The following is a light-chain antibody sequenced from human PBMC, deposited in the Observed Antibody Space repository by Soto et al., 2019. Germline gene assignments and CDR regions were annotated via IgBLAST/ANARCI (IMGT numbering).Light chain of an antibody. CDR2: DAS. CDR1: QSISSW. V-gene: IGKV1-5*01. Sequence: DIQMTQSPSTLSGSVGDRVTITCRASQSISSWLAWYQQKPGKAPKLLIYDASSLESGVPSRFSGSGSGTDFTLTISSLQPEDSATYYCQRSYSALVAFGQGTKVDIK. J-gene: IGKJ1*01. CDR3: QRSYSALVA.